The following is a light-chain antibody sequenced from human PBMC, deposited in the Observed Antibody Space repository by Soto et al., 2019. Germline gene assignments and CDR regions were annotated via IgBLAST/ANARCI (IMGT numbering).Light chain of an antibody. CDR3: QQYDKWPYT. J-gene: IGKJ2*01. CDR2: GAF. V-gene: IGKV3-15*01. Sequence: EIVLTQSPATLSVSPGERATLSCRTSQSVGSNLAWYQQQPGQAPRLLIYGAFIRAPGFPVTFRGTGSGSEFTLPITSLQSEDVALYYCQQYDKWPYTFGQGTNLEIK. CDR1: QSVGSN.